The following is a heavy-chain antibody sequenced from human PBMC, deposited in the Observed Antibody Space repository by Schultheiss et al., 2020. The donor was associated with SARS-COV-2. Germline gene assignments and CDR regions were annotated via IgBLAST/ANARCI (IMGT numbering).Heavy chain of an antibody. V-gene: IGHV4-30-2*01. CDR1: GGSISSGGYS. CDR3: AKVFPQGIVPFGTHSPFDP. CDR2: IYHSGTT. J-gene: IGHJ5*02. Sequence: SQTLSLTCAVSGGSISSGGYSWSWIRQPPGKGLEWIGSIYHSGTTYYNPSLKSRVTISVDTSKNQFSLKLSSVTAADTAVYYCAKVFPQGIVPFGTHSPFDPWGQGSLVTVSS. D-gene: IGHD6-13*01.